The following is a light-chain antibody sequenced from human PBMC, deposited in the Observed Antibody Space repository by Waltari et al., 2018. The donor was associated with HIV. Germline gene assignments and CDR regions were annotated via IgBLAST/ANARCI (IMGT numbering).Light chain of an antibody. Sequence: QSMLTQPPSVSGAPGQRVTISCTGSSSTIGADYDVHWYQQIPGTAPKLLISGTKNRPSGVPDRFSASKSGTSASLTISGLQAEDEADYFCQSYGISLSASVVFGGGTRLTVL. CDR1: SSTIGADYD. CDR3: QSYGISLSASVV. V-gene: IGLV1-40*01. J-gene: IGLJ2*01. CDR2: GTK.